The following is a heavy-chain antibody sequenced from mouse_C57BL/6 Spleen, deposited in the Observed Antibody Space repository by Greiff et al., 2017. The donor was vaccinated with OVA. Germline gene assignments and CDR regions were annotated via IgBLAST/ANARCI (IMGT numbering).Heavy chain of an antibody. CDR3: ARSSFITTVVATDY. Sequence: QVQPQQPGTELVKPGASVKLSCKASGYTFTSYWMHWVKQRPGQGLEWIGNINPSNGGTNYNEKFKSKATLTVDKSSSPAFMQLSCLTYEYCAVYCCARSSFITTVVATDYWGQGTSVTVSS. CDR2: INPSNGGT. D-gene: IGHD1-1*01. V-gene: IGHV1-53*01. J-gene: IGHJ4*01. CDR1: GYTFTSYW.